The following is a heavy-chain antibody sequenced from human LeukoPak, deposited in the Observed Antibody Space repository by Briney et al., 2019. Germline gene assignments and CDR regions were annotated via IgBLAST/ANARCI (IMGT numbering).Heavy chain of an antibody. CDR2: IYFVGRT. V-gene: IGHV4-59*11. CDR3: AGYGNYWDWYFDL. D-gene: IGHD4-11*01. Sequence: PSETLTLICNVSGGSISSHYWSWIRQPPGKGLEWIGYIYFVGRTNYNPSLKNRVTISVDMSRNHFSLRLTSVTAADTAVYYCAGYGNYWDWYFDLWGRGTLVTVSS. J-gene: IGHJ2*01. CDR1: GGSISSHY.